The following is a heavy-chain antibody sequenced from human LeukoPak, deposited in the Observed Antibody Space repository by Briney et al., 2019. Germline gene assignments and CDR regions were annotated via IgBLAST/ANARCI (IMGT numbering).Heavy chain of an antibody. J-gene: IGHJ4*02. Sequence: GGSLRLSCAAYGFTFSSYWMNWVRQAPGKGLEWVANIKKDGSEKYYVDSVEGRFTISRDNAKNSLYLQMNSLRAEDTAVYYCARDIGVKLWRGLQFDYWGQGTLVTVSS. CDR2: IKKDGSEK. D-gene: IGHD6-19*01. CDR3: ARDIGVKLWRGLQFDY. CDR1: GFTFSSYW. V-gene: IGHV3-7*01.